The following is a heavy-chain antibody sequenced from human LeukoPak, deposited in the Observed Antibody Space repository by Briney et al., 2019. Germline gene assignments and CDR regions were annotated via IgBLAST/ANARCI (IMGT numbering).Heavy chain of an antibody. D-gene: IGHD2-2*01. CDR2: INHSGST. Sequence: PSETLSLTCAVYGGSFSGYYWSWIRQPPGKGLEWIGEINHSGSTNYNPSLKSRVTISVDTSKNQFSLKLSSVTAADTAVYYCARRMVVVVPAASFDYWGQGTLVTVSS. J-gene: IGHJ4*02. CDR1: GGSFSGYY. CDR3: ARRMVVVVPAASFDY. V-gene: IGHV4-34*01.